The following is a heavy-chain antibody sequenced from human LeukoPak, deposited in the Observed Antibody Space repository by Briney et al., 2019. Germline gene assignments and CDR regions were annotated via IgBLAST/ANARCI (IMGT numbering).Heavy chain of an antibody. J-gene: IGHJ4*02. Sequence: GESLRLSCAASGFTFSDYVMIWVRQAPGKGMEWVSGITASGDRTFYGDSVRGRFTMSRDNSKNTVYLQMNSLRVDDTAVYYCARRDIVVVVSASDYWGQGTLVTVSS. CDR3: ARRDIVVVVSASDY. V-gene: IGHV3-23*01. D-gene: IGHD2-15*01. CDR1: GFTFSDYV. CDR2: ITASGDRT.